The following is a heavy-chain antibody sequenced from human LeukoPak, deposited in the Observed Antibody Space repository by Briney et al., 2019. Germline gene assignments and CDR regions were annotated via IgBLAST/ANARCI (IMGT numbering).Heavy chain of an antibody. CDR3: ARGFTGSDYDFWSGWSYMGV. J-gene: IGHJ6*03. Sequence: PSETLSLPCTVSGGSISSYYWSWLRQPAGKGLEWVGRIYTSGSTNYNPSLKRRVTMSVDTSKNQFSLKLSSVTAADTAVYYCARGFTGSDYDFWSGWSYMGVWGKGTTVTVSS. V-gene: IGHV4-4*07. D-gene: IGHD3-3*01. CDR2: IYTSGST. CDR1: GGSISSYY.